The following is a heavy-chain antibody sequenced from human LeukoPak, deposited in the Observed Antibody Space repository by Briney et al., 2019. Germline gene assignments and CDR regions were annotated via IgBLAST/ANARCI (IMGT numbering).Heavy chain of an antibody. CDR1: GFTFSSYS. V-gene: IGHV3-21*01. CDR3: AKDHGRGYYYDSSGYWDYFDY. J-gene: IGHJ4*02. Sequence: PGGSLRLSCAASGFTFSSYSMNWVRQAPGKGLEWVSSISSSSNYIYYADSVKGRFTISRDNAKNSLYLQMNSLRAEDTAVYYCAKDHGRGYYYDSSGYWDYFDYWGQGTLVTVSS. CDR2: ISSSSNYI. D-gene: IGHD3-22*01.